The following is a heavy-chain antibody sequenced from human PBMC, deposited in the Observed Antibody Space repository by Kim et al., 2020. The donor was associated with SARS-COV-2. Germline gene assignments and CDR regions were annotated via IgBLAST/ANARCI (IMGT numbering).Heavy chain of an antibody. CDR2: IWYDGSNK. CDR3: ARDTPSIAAAGGVDY. V-gene: IGHV3-33*01. CDR1: GFTFSSYG. Sequence: GGSLRLSCAASGFTFSSYGMHWVRQAPGKGLEWVAVIWYDGSNKYYADSVKGRFTISRDNSKNTLYLQMNSLRAEDTAVYYCARDTPSIAAAGGVDYWGQGTLVTVSS. J-gene: IGHJ4*02. D-gene: IGHD6-13*01.